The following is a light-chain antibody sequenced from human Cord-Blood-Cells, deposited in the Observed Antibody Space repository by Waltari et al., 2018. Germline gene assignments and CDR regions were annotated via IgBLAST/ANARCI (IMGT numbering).Light chain of an antibody. CDR3: QQYNNWPPVT. CDR1: QSVSSN. J-gene: IGKJ4*01. CDR2: GAS. Sequence: EIVMTQSPATLSVSPGGRATLSCRASQSVSSNLAWYQQKPGQAPRLLIYGASTRATGIPARFSSSGSGTELNLTISSLQCEDFAVYYCQQYNNWPPVTVGGGTKVEIK. V-gene: IGKV3-15*01.